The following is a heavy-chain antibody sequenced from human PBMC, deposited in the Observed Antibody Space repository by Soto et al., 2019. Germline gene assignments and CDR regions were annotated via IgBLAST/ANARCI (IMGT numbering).Heavy chain of an antibody. CDR1: GFTFSSYS. J-gene: IGHJ5*02. CDR2: ISSSSSTI. Sequence: HPGGSLRLSCAASGFTFSSYSMNWVRQAPGKGLEWVSYISSSSSTIYYADSVKGRFTISRDNAKNSLYLQMNSLRDEDTAVYYCARSAEYDSSGYYYLNWFDPWGQGTLVTVSS. D-gene: IGHD3-22*01. CDR3: ARSAEYDSSGYYYLNWFDP. V-gene: IGHV3-48*02.